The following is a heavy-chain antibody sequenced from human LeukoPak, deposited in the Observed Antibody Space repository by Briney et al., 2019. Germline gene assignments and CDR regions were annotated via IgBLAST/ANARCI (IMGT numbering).Heavy chain of an antibody. Sequence: NPSETLSLTCTVSGGSISSSSYYWGWIRQPPGKWLEWIGSIYYSGSTYYNPSLKSRVTISVDTSKNQFSLKLSSVTAADTAVYYCARDHLVGFADAFDIWGQGTMVTVSS. CDR1: GGSISSSSYY. J-gene: IGHJ3*02. D-gene: IGHD3-9*01. CDR2: IYYSGST. CDR3: ARDHLVGFADAFDI. V-gene: IGHV4-39*07.